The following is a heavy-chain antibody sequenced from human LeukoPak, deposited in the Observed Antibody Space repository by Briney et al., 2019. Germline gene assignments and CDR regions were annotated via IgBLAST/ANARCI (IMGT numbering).Heavy chain of an antibody. CDR1: GFTFSDYY. CDR3: ARAAGGYDSSGYPYYFDY. J-gene: IGHJ4*02. CDR2: ISSSGSTI. V-gene: IGHV3-11*04. D-gene: IGHD3-22*01. Sequence: GGSLRPSCAASGFTFSDYYMSWIRQAPGKGLEWVSYISSSGSTIYYADSVKGRFTISRDNAKNSLYLQMNSLRAEDTAVYYCARAAGGYDSSGYPYYFDYWGQGTLVTVSS.